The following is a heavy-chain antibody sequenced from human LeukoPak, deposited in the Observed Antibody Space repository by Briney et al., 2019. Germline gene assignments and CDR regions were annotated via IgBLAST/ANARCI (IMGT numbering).Heavy chain of an antibody. V-gene: IGHV4-59*02. D-gene: IGHD1-26*01. CDR3: ASGKWELDAFDI. J-gene: IGHJ3*02. CDR1: GDSVSGYY. CDR2: THHSGNT. Sequence: SETLSLTCIVSGDSVSGYYWNWIRQPPGKGLEWIGYTHHSGNTLYNPSLKSRVTTSVDTSKNQFSLSLSSVTAADTAVYYCASGKWELDAFDIWGQGTMVTVSS.